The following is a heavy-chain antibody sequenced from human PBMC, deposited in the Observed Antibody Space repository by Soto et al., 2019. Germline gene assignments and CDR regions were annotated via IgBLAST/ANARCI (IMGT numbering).Heavy chain of an antibody. CDR2: IDSGGRTT. CDR3: SCWFIYGNFDYFVY. Sequence: GGSLRLSCAASGFTFISDWMHWFLQAPGKGLVWVSRIDSGGRTTTYADSVKGRFTISRDNAKNTLYLQMNGLRAEDTALYYCSCWFIYGNFDYFVYWGQGT. J-gene: IGHJ4*02. CDR1: GFTFISDW. V-gene: IGHV3-74*01. D-gene: IGHD3-10*01.